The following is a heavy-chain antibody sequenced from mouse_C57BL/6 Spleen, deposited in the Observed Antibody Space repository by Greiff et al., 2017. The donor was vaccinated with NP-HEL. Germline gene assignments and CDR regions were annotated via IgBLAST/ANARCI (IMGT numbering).Heavy chain of an antibody. J-gene: IGHJ2*01. V-gene: IGHV1-76*01. CDR1: GYTFTDYY. Sequence: VQLQQSGAELVRPGASVKLSCKASGYTFTDYYINWVKQRPGQGLEWIARIYPGSGNPYYNEKFKGKATLTAEKSSSTAYMQLSSLTSEDSAVYFCARTGYYGSPLDYWGQGTTLTVSS. CDR2: IYPGSGNP. CDR3: ARTGYYGSPLDY. D-gene: IGHD1-1*01.